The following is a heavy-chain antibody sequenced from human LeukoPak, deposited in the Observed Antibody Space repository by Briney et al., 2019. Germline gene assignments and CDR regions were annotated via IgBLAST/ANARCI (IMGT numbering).Heavy chain of an antibody. J-gene: IGHJ3*02. V-gene: IGHV3-74*01. CDR3: AKGLLNYGDYGIDAFDI. D-gene: IGHD4-17*01. CDR1: GFAFSRYW. Sequence: GGSLRLSCAASGFAFSRYWMHWVRQAPGKGLVWVSRIVVDGSDTTYADFVKGRFTISRDNSKDSLYLQMNSLRTEDTALYYCAKGLLNYGDYGIDAFDIWGQGTMVTVSS. CDR2: IVVDGSDT.